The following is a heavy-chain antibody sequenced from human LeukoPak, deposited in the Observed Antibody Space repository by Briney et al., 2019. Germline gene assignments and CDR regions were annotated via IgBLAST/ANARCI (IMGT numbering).Heavy chain of an antibody. CDR3: ARDGGGRELLLLLFDY. CDR2: INPNSGGT. Sequence: GASVKVSCKASGYTFTGYYMHWVRQAPGQGLEWMGWINPNSGGTNYAQKFQGRVTMTRDTSISTAYMELSRLRSDDTAVHYCARDGGGRELLLLLFDYWGQGTLVTVSS. CDR1: GYTFTGYY. V-gene: IGHV1-2*02. J-gene: IGHJ4*02. D-gene: IGHD1-26*01.